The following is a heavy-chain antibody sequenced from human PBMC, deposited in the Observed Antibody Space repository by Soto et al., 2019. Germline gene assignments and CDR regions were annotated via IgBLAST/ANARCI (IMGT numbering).Heavy chain of an antibody. CDR3: ARDVGLAGPLVRRAIFDY. CDR1: GYTFTSYY. V-gene: IGHV1-46*04. CDR2: INPSGGST. Sequence: QVQLVQSGAEVKKPGASVKVSCKASGYTFTSYYMHWVRQAPGQGLEWMGIINPSGGSTSYAQKWYSRHAITRDTPRSTVYMGPSGPRTENTAMNYCARDVGLAGPLVRRAIFDYRCGGALVAV. D-gene: IGHD3-10*01. J-gene: IGHJ4*02.